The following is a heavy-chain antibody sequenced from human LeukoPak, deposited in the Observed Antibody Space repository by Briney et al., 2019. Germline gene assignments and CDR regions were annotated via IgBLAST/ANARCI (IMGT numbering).Heavy chain of an antibody. CDR2: IIPIFGTA. V-gene: IGHV1-69*13. CDR1: GGTFSSYA. J-gene: IGHJ4*02. CDR3: ASGDDLRSLPFDY. Sequence: ASVKVSCKASGGTFSSYAISWVRQAPGQGHEWMGGIIPIFGTANYAQKFQGRVTITADESTSTAYMELSSLRSEDTAVYYCASGDDLRSLPFDYWGQGALVTVSS. D-gene: IGHD3/OR15-3a*01.